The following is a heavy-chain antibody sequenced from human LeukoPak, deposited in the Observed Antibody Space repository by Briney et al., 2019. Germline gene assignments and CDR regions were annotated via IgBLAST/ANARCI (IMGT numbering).Heavy chain of an antibody. D-gene: IGHD6-19*01. J-gene: IGHJ4*02. CDR2: IYSGGST. CDR3: ARDTGIAVAGSNY. CDR1: GFTFSSYA. V-gene: IGHV3-53*01. Sequence: RGGSLRLSCEASGFTFSSYAMSWVRQAPGKGLEWVSVIYSGGSTYYADSVKGRFTISRDNSKNTLYLQMNSLRAEDTAVYYCARDTGIAVAGSNYWGQGTLVTVSS.